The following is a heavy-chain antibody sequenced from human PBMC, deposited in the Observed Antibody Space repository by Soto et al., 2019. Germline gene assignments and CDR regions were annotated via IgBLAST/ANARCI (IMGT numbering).Heavy chain of an antibody. CDR2: ISDYYGIT. CDR1: GYSFNSYG. V-gene: IGHV1-18*01. Sequence: GSVKVSCKASGYSFNSYGITWVRQAPGQGLEWMGWISDYYGITNYAQKFQGRVTMTTDTSTSTAYMELRSLRFDDTAVYYCAREYCSSIDCRKSYYYMDVWGKGTTVTVSS. D-gene: IGHD2-2*01. J-gene: IGHJ6*03. CDR3: AREYCSSIDCRKSYYYMDV.